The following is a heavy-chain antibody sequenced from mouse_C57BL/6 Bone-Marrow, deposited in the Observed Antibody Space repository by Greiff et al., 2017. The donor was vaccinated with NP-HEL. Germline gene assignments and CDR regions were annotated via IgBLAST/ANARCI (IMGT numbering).Heavy chain of an antibody. CDR3: ARERAMDY. V-gene: IGHV1-59*01. J-gene: IGHJ4*01. Sequence: QVQLQQPGAELVRPGPSVKLSCKASGYTFTSYWMHWVKQRPGQGLEWIGVIDPSDSYTNYNQKFKGKATLTVDTSSSTAYMQLSSLTSEDSAVYYCARERAMDYWGQGTSVTVSS. CDR1: GYTFTSYW. CDR2: IDPSDSYT.